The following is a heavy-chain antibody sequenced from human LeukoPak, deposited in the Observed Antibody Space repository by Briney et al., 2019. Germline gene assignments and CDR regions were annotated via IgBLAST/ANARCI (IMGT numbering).Heavy chain of an antibody. CDR3: ARQATVTDFDY. Sequence: SETLSLTCTVSGGSISSSGYYWGWIRQPPGKGLEWNGRIYYSGSTYYNPSPKSRVTISVDTSKNQFSLKLSSVTAADTAVYYCARQATVTDFDYWGQGTLVTVSS. CDR2: IYYSGST. V-gene: IGHV4-39*01. J-gene: IGHJ4*02. CDR1: GGSISSSGYY. D-gene: IGHD4-17*01.